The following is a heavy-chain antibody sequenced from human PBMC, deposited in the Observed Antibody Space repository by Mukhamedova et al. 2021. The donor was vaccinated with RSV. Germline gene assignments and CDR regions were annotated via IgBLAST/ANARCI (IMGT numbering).Heavy chain of an antibody. V-gene: IGHV1-69*10. CDR2: IIPTVNIP. CDR3: ATWRGFSAGHDFWSGPFDY. D-gene: IGHD3-3*01. J-gene: IGHJ4*02. Sequence: EYMGGIIPTVNIPNYAQKFQGRVAITADRSTNTVYMELSSLRSEDTAVYYCATWRGFSAGHDFWSGPFDYWGQGTLVTVSS.